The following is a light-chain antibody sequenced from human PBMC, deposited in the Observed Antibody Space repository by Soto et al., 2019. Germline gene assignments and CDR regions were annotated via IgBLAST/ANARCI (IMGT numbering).Light chain of an antibody. Sequence: QSVRTQPASVSGSPGQSITISCTGTSSDVGSYNLVSWYQQHPGKAPKLMIYEVSKRPSGVSNRFSGSKSGNTASLTISGLQAEDEADYYCCSXAGSSTYALGTGTKVTVL. J-gene: IGLJ1*01. CDR1: SSDVGSYNL. CDR2: EVS. CDR3: CSXAGSSTYA. V-gene: IGLV2-23*02.